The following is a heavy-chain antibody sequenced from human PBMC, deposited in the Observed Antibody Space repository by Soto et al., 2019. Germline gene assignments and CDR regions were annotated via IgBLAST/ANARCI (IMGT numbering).Heavy chain of an antibody. Sequence: ASVKVSCKASGGTFSSYAISWVRQAPGQGLEWMGGIIPIFGTANYAQKFQGRVTITADESTSTAYMELSSLRSEDTAVYYCASKGLEWLLSTSTHYYYYYGMDVWGQGTTVTV. CDR1: GGTFSSYA. CDR2: IIPIFGTA. V-gene: IGHV1-69*13. J-gene: IGHJ6*02. CDR3: ASKGLEWLLSTSTHYYYYYGMDV. D-gene: IGHD3-3*01.